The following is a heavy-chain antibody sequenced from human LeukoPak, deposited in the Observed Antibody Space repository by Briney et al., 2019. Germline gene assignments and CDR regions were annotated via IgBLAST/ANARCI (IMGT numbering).Heavy chain of an antibody. D-gene: IGHD6-13*01. J-gene: IGHJ4*02. CDR2: IHDGGSPI. V-gene: IGHV3-48*01. Sequence: GGSLRLSCAASGFTFSSYSMTWVRQAPGKGLEWISYIHDGGSPIYYADSVKGRFTVSRDNAKNPLYLQMNSLRAEDTAVYYCARGGSSWFSYWGQGTLVTVSS. CDR3: ARGGSSWFSY. CDR1: GFTFSSYS.